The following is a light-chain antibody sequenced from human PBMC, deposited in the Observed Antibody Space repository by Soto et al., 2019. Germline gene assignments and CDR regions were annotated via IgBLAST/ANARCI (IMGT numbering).Light chain of an antibody. CDR3: SSYTSSSTLYV. Sequence: QSALTQPASVSGSPGQSITISCTGTSSDVGSYSYVSWYQLHPGKAPKLMIYDVSSRPSGVSNRFSGSKSGNTASLTISGLQAEDEADYYCSSYTSSSTLYVFGTGTKVTVL. V-gene: IGLV2-14*03. CDR1: SSDVGSYSY. J-gene: IGLJ1*01. CDR2: DVS.